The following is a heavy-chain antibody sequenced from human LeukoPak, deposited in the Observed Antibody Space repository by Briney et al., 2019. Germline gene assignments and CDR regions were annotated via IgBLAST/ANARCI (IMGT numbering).Heavy chain of an antibody. J-gene: IGHJ3*02. CDR1: GFTFSSYG. Sequence: GGSLRLSCAASGFTFSSYGMHWVRQAPGKRLEWGAVIWYDGSNKYYADSVKGRFTISRDNSKNTLYLQMNSLRAEDTAVYYCAREDGYYDSSGYYNAFDIWGQGTMVTVSS. CDR2: IWYDGSNK. V-gene: IGHV3-33*01. CDR3: AREDGYYDSSGYYNAFDI. D-gene: IGHD3-22*01.